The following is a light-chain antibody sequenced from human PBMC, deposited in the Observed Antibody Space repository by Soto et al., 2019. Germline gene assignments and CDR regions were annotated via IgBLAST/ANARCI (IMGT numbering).Light chain of an antibody. Sequence: ENVLTQSPGTLSLSPGEEATLSCRANESVNNNYFAWYQQIPGQAPRHLIYAASTRATGIPDRFSGGGSGTDFTLTISRLEPEDVSVYYCQQYATSPRTLGQGTKVEIK. CDR2: AAS. CDR1: ESVNNNY. J-gene: IGKJ1*01. CDR3: QQYATSPRT. V-gene: IGKV3-20*01.